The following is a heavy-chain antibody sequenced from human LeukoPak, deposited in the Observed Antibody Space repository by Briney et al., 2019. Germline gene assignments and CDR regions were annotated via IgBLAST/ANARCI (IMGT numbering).Heavy chain of an antibody. CDR3: ARQLAAAGTGRRNYYYYGMDV. J-gene: IGHJ6*02. CDR1: GYSFTSYW. Sequence: GESLKISCKGSGYSFTSYWIGWVRQMPGKGLEWMGIIYPGDSDTRYSPSFQGQVTISADKSISTAYLQWSSLMASDTAMYYCARQLAAAGTGRRNYYYYGMDVWGQGTTVTVSS. V-gene: IGHV5-51*01. D-gene: IGHD6-13*01. CDR2: IYPGDSDT.